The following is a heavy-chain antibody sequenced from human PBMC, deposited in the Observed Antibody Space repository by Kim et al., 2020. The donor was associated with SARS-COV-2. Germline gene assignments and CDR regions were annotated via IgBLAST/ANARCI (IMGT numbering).Heavy chain of an antibody. CDR2: TRNKAKSYTT. J-gene: IGHJ4*01. Sequence: GGSLRLSCAASGFTFSDYYMDWVRQAPGKGLEWVGRTRNKAKSYTTEYAASVKGRFTISRDDSKSSLYLQMNSLKTEDIAVYYCARGGNGTYCPGPFDY. CDR1: GFTFSDYY. D-gene: IGHD1-26*01. CDR3: ARGGNGTYCPGPFDY. V-gene: IGHV3-72*01.